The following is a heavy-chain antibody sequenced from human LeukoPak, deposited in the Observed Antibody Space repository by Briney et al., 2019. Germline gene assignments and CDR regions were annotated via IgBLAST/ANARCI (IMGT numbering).Heavy chain of an antibody. Sequence: PSETLSLTCAVYGGSFSGYYWSWIRQPPGKGLEWIGEINHSGSTNYNPSLKSRVTISVDTSKNQFSLKLSSVTAADTAVYYCARWGIENYFDYWGQGTLVTVSS. J-gene: IGHJ4*02. CDR3: ARWGIENYFDY. V-gene: IGHV4-34*01. D-gene: IGHD3-16*01. CDR1: GGSFSGYY. CDR2: INHSGST.